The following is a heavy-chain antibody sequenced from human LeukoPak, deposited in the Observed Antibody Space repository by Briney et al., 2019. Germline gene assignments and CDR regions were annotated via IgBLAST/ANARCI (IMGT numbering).Heavy chain of an antibody. V-gene: IGHV3-7*01. D-gene: IGHD1-26*01. Sequence: GGSLRLSCTASGFTFRSYWMSWVRQAPGKGLEWVANIKHDGSKKYYGDSVKGRFTIARDNAKNSMYLQLNSLRVEDTAMYYCVNLWEAGYWGQGTLVTVSS. CDR3: VNLWEAGY. J-gene: IGHJ4*02. CDR2: IKHDGSKK. CDR1: GFTFRSYW.